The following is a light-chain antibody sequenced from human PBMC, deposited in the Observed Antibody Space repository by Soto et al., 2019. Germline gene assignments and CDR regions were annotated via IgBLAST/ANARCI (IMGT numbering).Light chain of an antibody. Sequence: EIVMTQSPATLSVSPGERATLSCRASQSVSSNLAWYQQKPGQAPRLLIYRASTRATDIPARFSGSGSGTDFTLTISSLQSEDFAVYYCQQYNNWPPMWTFGQGTKVEIK. CDR3: QQYNNWPPMWT. V-gene: IGKV3-15*01. CDR1: QSVSSN. CDR2: RAS. J-gene: IGKJ1*01.